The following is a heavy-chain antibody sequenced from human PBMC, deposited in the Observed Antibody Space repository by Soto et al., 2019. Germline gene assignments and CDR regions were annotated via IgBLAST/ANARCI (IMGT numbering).Heavy chain of an antibody. Sequence: EVQLVESGGGLVKPGGSLRLSCAASGFTFSTYGMNWVRQAPGKGLEWVSSISSSSSYIYYADSLKGRFTISRDNAKNSLYLQMNSLRAEDTAVYYCARDCSSTTCYASFDYWGQGTLVTLSS. CDR3: ARDCSSTTCYASFDY. V-gene: IGHV3-21*01. J-gene: IGHJ4*02. D-gene: IGHD2-2*01. CDR2: ISSSSSYI. CDR1: GFTFSTYG.